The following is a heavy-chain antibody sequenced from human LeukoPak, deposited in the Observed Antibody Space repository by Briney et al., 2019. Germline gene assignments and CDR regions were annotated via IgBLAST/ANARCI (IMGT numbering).Heavy chain of an antibody. V-gene: IGHV1-69*04. D-gene: IGHD3-10*01. CDR3: ARDGGWFGELLYQSFWFDP. CDR2: IIPILGIA. CDR1: GGTFSSYA. J-gene: IGHJ5*02. Sequence: GASVKVSCKASGGTFSSYAISWVRQAPGQGLEWMGRIIPILGIANYAQKFQGRVTITADKSTSTAYMELSSLRSEDTAVYYCARDGGWFGELLYQSFWFDPWGQGTLVTVSS.